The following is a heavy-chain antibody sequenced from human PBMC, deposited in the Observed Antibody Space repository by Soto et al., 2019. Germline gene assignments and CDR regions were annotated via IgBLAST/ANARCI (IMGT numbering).Heavy chain of an antibody. Sequence: SVKVSCKASGYTFTSYDINWVRQAPGQGLEWLGRIIPIFGTRDYAQKFQGRVTITADDSTTTAYMELSSLRSDDTAVYYCAKDGGREGYFGNWFDPWGQGTLVTVSS. CDR3: AKDGGREGYFGNWFDP. CDR1: GYTFTSYD. CDR2: IIPIFGTR. D-gene: IGHD2-15*01. V-gene: IGHV1-69*13. J-gene: IGHJ5*02.